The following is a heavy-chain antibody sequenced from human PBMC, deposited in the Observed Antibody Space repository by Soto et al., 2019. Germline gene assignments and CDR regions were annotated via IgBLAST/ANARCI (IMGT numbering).Heavy chain of an antibody. J-gene: IGHJ4*02. V-gene: IGHV1-18*04. D-gene: IGHD5-18*01. Sequence: GASVKVSCKASGYTFTSYGISWVRQAPGQGLEWMGWISTYNGNTNYAQKIQGRVTMTTDTSTGTAYMELRSLRSDDTAVYYCARDPPRRYSSGQGLDYWGQGSLVT. CDR1: GYTFTSYG. CDR2: ISTYNGNT. CDR3: ARDPPRRYSSGQGLDY.